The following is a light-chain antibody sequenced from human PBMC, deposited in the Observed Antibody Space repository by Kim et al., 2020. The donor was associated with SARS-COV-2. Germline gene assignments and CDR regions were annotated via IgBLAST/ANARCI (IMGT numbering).Light chain of an antibody. J-gene: IGLJ3*02. V-gene: IGLV3-19*01. Sequence: GQTVRVEWAGDRLRSYYASWYQQKPGRAPVLGIYGKNNRPSGIPDRFSGSSAGNTASLTITGARAEDEADYYCNSRDSSGNRLNWVFGGGTKLTVL. CDR3: NSRDSSGNRLNWV. CDR2: GKN. CDR1: RLRSYY.